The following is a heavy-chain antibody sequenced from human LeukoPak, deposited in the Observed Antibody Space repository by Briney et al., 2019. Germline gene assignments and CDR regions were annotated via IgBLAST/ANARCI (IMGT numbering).Heavy chain of an antibody. D-gene: IGHD6-19*01. J-gene: IGHJ4*02. CDR3: AKVRWDNSGWYYLDT. CDR1: GFTFSSYG. V-gene: IGHV3-30*18. CDR2: ISYDGSNK. Sequence: PGGSLRLSCAASGFTFSSYGMHWVRQAPGKGLEWVAVISYDGSNKYYADSVKGRFTISRDNSKSTLHLQMNSLRAEDTAVYYCAKVRWDNSGWYYLDTWGQGTLLTVSS.